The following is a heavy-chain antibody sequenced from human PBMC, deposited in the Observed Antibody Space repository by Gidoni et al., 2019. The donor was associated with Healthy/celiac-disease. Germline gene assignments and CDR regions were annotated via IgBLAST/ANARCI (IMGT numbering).Heavy chain of an antibody. CDR1: GFTFSSYS. V-gene: IGHV3-21*01. D-gene: IGHD1-1*01. Sequence: EVQLVESGGGLVKPGGSLRLSCAASGFTFSSYSMNWVRQAPGKGLEWVSSISSSSSYIYYADSVKGRFTISRENAKNSLYLQMNSLRAEDTAVYYCARGSVPRPFDYWGQGTLVTVSS. CDR2: ISSSSSYI. CDR3: ARGSVPRPFDY. J-gene: IGHJ4*02.